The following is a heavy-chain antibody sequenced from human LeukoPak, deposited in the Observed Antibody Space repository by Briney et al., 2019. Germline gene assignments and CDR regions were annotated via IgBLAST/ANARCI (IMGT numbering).Heavy chain of an antibody. J-gene: IGHJ6*03. Sequence: KPGGSLRLSCAASGFIFNNYWMTWARQAPGKGLEWVAHIKQDGSEKNYVDSVKGRFTISRDNAKNSLYLQMDSLRAEDTAVYYCARGMDSSSWYLNYYYYMDVWGKGTTVTVSS. V-gene: IGHV3-7*01. CDR2: IKQDGSEK. D-gene: IGHD6-13*01. CDR3: ARGMDSSSWYLNYYYYMDV. CDR1: GFIFNNYW.